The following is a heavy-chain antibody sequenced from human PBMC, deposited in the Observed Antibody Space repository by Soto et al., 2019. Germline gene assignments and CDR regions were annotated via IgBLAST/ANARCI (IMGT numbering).Heavy chain of an antibody. J-gene: IGHJ4*02. D-gene: IGHD2-15*01. Sequence: QVQLQESGPGLVKPSETLSLTCTVSGGSISSYYWSWIRQPPGKGLEWIGYIYYSGSTNYYPSLKRRVTISVDTSKNQFPLKLSSVTAADTAVYYCARGGGSPDYWGQGTLVTVSS. CDR1: GGSISSYY. V-gene: IGHV4-59*01. CDR2: IYYSGST. CDR3: ARGGGSPDY.